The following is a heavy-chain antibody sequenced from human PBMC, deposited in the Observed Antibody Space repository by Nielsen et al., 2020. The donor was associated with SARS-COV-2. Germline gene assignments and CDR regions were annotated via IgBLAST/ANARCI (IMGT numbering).Heavy chain of an antibody. V-gene: IGHV5-51*01. D-gene: IGHD6-13*01. CDR3: ASDSSSLGALEDAFDI. Sequence: GESLKLACQGSGYSFTSYWIGWVRQMPGNGLEWMGIIYPGDSDTRYSPSFQGQVTISADKSISTAYLQWSSLKASDTAMYYCASDSSSLGALEDAFDIWGQGTMVTVSS. J-gene: IGHJ3*02. CDR2: IYPGDSDT. CDR1: GYSFTSYW.